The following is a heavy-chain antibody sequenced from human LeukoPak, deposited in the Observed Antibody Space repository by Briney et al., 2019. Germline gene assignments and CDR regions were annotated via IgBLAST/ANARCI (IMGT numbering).Heavy chain of an antibody. J-gene: IGHJ4*02. V-gene: IGHV4-39*01. D-gene: IGHD3-22*01. CDR2: IYYSGST. Sequence: TSETLSLTCTVSGGSISSSSYYWGWIRQPPGKGLEWIGTIYYSGSTYYNPPLKSRITISVDTSKNQFSLKLSSVTAADTAVYYCARHLAIYDSGGYYYERGRYYFDFWGQGALVTVSS. CDR1: GGSISSSSYY. CDR3: ARHLAIYDSGGYYYERGRYYFDF.